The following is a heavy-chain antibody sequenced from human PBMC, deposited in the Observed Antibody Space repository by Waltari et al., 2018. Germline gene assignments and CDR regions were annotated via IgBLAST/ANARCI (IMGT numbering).Heavy chain of an antibody. Sequence: EVQLVESGGGLVQPWGSRRLSCAASGVTVSSYAVSWVRQAPGKGLEWVSAISGSGGSTYYADSVNGRFTISRDNSKNTLYLQMNSLRAEDTAVYYCAKGAGARYYYYYMDVWGKGTTVTVSS. J-gene: IGHJ6*03. V-gene: IGHV3-23*04. CDR3: AKGAGARYYYYYMDV. CDR1: GVTVSSYA. D-gene: IGHD6-6*01. CDR2: ISGSGGST.